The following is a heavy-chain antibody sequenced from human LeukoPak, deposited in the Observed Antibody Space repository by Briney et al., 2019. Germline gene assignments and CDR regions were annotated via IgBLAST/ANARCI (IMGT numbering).Heavy chain of an antibody. CDR3: AKQSGIAVAPGDDY. CDR2: ISGSGGST. Sequence: GGSLRLSCAASGFTFSSYAMSWVRQAPGKGLEWVSAISGSGGSTYYADSVKGRFTISRDNSKNTLYLQMNSLRAEDTAVYYCAKQSGIAVAPGDDYWGQGTLVTVSS. V-gene: IGHV3-23*01. CDR1: GFTFSSYA. D-gene: IGHD6-19*01. J-gene: IGHJ4*02.